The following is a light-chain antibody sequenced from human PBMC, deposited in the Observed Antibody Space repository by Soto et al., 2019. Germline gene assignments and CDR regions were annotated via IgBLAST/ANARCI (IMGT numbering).Light chain of an antibody. J-gene: IGKJ2*01. CDR3: QQGHNWPLT. CDR1: QSINSE. V-gene: IGKV3-15*01. CDR2: GAS. Sequence: EIVMTQSPATLSLSPGERAALSCRASQSINSELAWYQQKPGQPPRLLIYGASTRATGVPARFTGSESGSEFTLTIRGIQSEDFAVYYCQQGHNWPLTFGQGTRLEI.